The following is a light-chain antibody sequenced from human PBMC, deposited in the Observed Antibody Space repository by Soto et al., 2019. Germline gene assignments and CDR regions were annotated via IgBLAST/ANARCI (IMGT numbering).Light chain of an antibody. CDR3: SSYTSSSTLRV. Sequence: QSALTQPASVSGSPGQSITISCTGTSSDVGGYNYVSWYQQHPGKAPKLMIYDVSNRPSGVSNRFSGSKSVNTASLTISGLQAEDEADYYCSSYTSSSTLRVFGGGTQLTVL. J-gene: IGLJ2*01. CDR1: SSDVGGYNY. CDR2: DVS. V-gene: IGLV2-14*01.